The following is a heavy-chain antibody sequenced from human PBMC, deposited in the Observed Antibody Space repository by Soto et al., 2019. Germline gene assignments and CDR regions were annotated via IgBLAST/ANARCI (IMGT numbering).Heavy chain of an antibody. CDR3: ARLGGSYAVPHFDY. Sequence: PSETLSLTCTVSGGSMISYYWSWIRQPPGRGLEWIGFIYYAGSTKYNPSLNSRVTLSVDTSKNQFSLKLSSVTAADTAVYYCARLGGSYAVPHFDYWGQGTLVTVSS. V-gene: IGHV4-59*08. CDR1: GGSMISYY. J-gene: IGHJ4*02. D-gene: IGHD1-26*01. CDR2: IYYAGST.